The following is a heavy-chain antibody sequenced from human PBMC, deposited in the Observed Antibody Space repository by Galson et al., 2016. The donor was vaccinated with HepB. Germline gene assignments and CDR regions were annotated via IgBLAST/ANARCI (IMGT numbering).Heavy chain of an antibody. D-gene: IGHD2-15*01. V-gene: IGHV3-30-3*01. J-gene: IGHJ6*02. Sequence: SLRLSCAASGFTFSNHVIHWVRQAPGKGLEWVAMISYDGSNKYHADSVKGRFTISRDNFKNTLYLQMNSLRHEDTAVYYCARDYYGNSNFATGMDVWGQGTTVTVAS. CDR3: ARDYYGNSNFATGMDV. CDR1: GFTFSNHV. CDR2: ISYDGSNK.